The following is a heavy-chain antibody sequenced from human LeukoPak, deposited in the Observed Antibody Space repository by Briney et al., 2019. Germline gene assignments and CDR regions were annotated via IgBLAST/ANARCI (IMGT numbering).Heavy chain of an antibody. D-gene: IGHD2-2*01. CDR1: GGSFSGYY. J-gene: IGHJ4*02. V-gene: IGHV4-34*01. Sequence: PSETLSLTCAVYGGSFSGYYWSWIRQPPGKGLEWIGEINHSGSTNYNPSLKSRVTISLYTFKNQFSLKLSSVTAEDTAVYYCARASRVPAAIDYWGQGTLVTVSS. CDR3: ARASRVPAAIDY. CDR2: INHSGST.